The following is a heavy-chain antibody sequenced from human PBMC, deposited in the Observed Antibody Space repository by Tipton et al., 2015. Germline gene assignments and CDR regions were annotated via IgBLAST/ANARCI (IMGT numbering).Heavy chain of an antibody. D-gene: IGHD4-23*01. CDR3: ARARGRHGGLFDS. J-gene: IGHJ4*02. CDR2: ITRSGST. V-gene: IGHV4-34*01. Sequence: LRLSCAVSGGSFSTYYWSWIRQPPGKGLEWIAEITRSGSTNYNPSLKSRVTISLDTSTTQFSLKMTSVTTTDTAVYYCARARGRHGGLFDSWGQGTLVTVSS. CDR1: GGSFSTYY.